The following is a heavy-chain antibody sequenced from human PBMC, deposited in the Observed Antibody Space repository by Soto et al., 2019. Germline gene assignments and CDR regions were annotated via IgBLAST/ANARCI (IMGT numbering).Heavy chain of an antibody. J-gene: IGHJ4*02. D-gene: IGHD3-16*01. CDR3: ARGDQVFDY. V-gene: IGHV6-1*01. Sequence: SQSLTLAFAISGDIVYKNSVSWDWLRQSPSRGLEWLGRTYYRSKWFNNYALSVKSRITINPDTSKNQFSLQLNSVTPEDTAVYYCARGDQVFDYWVQGTLVTVSS. CDR1: GDIVYKNSVS. CDR2: TYYRSKWFN.